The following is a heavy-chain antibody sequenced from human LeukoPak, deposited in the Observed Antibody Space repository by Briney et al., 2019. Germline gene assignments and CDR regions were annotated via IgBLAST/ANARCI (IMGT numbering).Heavy chain of an antibody. V-gene: IGHV5-51*01. CDR3: ASHYCSSTSCHGFDP. J-gene: IGHJ5*02. D-gene: IGHD2-2*01. CDR2: IYPGDSDT. Sequence: GESLKISCKGSGYSFTNFWIGWVRQMPGKGLEWMGIIYPGDSDTRYSPSFQGQVTISADKSITTAYLQWSSLKASDTAMYYCASHYCSSTSCHGFDPWGQGTLVTVSS. CDR1: GYSFTNFW.